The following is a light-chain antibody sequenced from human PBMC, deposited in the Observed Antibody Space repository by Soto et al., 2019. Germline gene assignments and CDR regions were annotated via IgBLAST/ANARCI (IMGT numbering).Light chain of an antibody. CDR1: SSDVGGYNY. J-gene: IGLJ1*01. Sequence: QSALTQPASVSGSPGQSITISCTGTSSDVGGYNYVSWYQQHPGKAPKLIFYDVSNRPSGVSDRFSGSKSGNTASLTISGLQAEDEVDYYCSSYTSSSTLYVFGTGTKLTVL. CDR2: DVS. V-gene: IGLV2-14*01. CDR3: SSYTSSSTLYV.